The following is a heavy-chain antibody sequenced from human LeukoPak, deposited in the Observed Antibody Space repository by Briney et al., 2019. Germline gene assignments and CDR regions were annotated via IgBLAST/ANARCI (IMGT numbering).Heavy chain of an antibody. D-gene: IGHD6-19*01. V-gene: IGHV4-4*07. J-gene: IGHJ5*02. CDR2: IYTSGST. CDR1: GGSISSYY. CDR3: ARDMSSGWYNWFDP. Sequence: SETLSLTCTVSGGSISSYYWSWIRQPAGKGLEWIGRIYTSGSTNYNPSLKSRVTMSVDTSKNQFSLELSSVTAADTAVYYCARDMSSGWYNWFDPWGQGTLVTVSS.